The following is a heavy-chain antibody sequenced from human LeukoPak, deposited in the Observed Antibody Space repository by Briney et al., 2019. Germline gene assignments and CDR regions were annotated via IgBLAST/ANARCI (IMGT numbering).Heavy chain of an antibody. Sequence: ASVKVSCKVSGYTLTELSMHWVRQAPGKGLEWMGGFDPEDGETIYAQKFQGRVTMTEDTSTDTAYMELSSLRSEDTAVYYCGTTSGSYRNHIDYWGQGTLVTVSS. CDR2: FDPEDGET. CDR1: GYTLTELS. CDR3: GTTSGSYRNHIDY. V-gene: IGHV1-24*01. J-gene: IGHJ4*02. D-gene: IGHD1-26*01.